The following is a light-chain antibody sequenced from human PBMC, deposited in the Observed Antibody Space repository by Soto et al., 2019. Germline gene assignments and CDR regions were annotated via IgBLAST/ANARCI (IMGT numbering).Light chain of an antibody. CDR2: DAS. CDR3: QQRSNWPPIP. V-gene: IGKV3-11*01. J-gene: IGKJ5*01. Sequence: EIVLTQSPATLSLSPGERATLSCRASQSVSSYLAWYQQKPGQAPRLLIYDASNRATGIPARFSGSGSGTDVPLTISSLEPEDFAVYYCQQRSNWPPIPFGQGTRMEIK. CDR1: QSVSSY.